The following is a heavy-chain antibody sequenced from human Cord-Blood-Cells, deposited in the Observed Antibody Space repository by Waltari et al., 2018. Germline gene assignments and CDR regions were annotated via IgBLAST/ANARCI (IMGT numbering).Heavy chain of an antibody. CDR2: IYYSGGT. CDR3: ARPEGGSAGCFDL. V-gene: IGHV4-39*01. D-gene: IGHD3-16*01. J-gene: IGHJ2*01. Sequence: QLQLQESGPGLVKPSETLSLTCTVSCGSISSSSYYWGWIRQPPGKGLEWIGSIYYSGGTYYNPSLKSRVTISVDTSKNQFSLKLSSVTAADTAVYYCARPEGGSAGCFDLWGRGTLVTVSS. CDR1: CGSISSSSYY.